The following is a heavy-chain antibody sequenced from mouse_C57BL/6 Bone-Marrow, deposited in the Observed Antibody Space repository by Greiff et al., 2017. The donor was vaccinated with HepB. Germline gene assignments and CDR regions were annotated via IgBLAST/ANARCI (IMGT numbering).Heavy chain of an antibody. Sequence: VQLQQSGAELVRPGASVKLSCTASGFNIKDDYMYWVKQRPEQGLEWIGWIDPENGDTEYASKFQCKATITADTSSNTTDLQLSSLTSDDTAVDYCAPYFYGGDLYYFDYWGQGTTLTVSS. D-gene: IGHD1-1*02. CDR1: GFNIKDDY. J-gene: IGHJ2*01. CDR3: APYFYGGDLYYFDY. V-gene: IGHV14-4*01. CDR2: IDPENGDT.